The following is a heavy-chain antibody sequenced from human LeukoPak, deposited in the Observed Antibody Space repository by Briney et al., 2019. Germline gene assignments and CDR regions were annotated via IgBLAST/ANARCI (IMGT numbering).Heavy chain of an antibody. V-gene: IGHV3-7*01. J-gene: IGHJ4*02. Sequence: GGSLRLSCAGSGFTFSSYWMSWVRQAPGKGLEWVANIKQHGSEKYYVDSVKGRFTIPRDDAKNSLYLQMNSLRAEDTAVYYCARLWPFDYWGQGTLVTVSS. CDR1: GFTFSSYW. CDR3: ARLWPFDY. D-gene: IGHD2-21*01. CDR2: IKQHGSEK.